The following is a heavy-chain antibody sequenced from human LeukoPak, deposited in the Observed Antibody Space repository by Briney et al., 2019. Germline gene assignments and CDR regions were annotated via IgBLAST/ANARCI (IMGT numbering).Heavy chain of an antibody. CDR3: AREDGTVVDAFDI. CDR2: IYYSGST. D-gene: IGHD4/OR15-4a*01. J-gene: IGHJ3*02. Sequence: SETLSLTCTVSGGSISSGGYYWTWIRQHPGKGLEWIEYIYYSGSTYYNPSLKSRVTISLDTSKRQFSLKLTSVTAADTAVYYCAREDGTVVDAFDIWGQGTMVTVSS. V-gene: IGHV4-31*03. CDR1: GGSISSGGYY.